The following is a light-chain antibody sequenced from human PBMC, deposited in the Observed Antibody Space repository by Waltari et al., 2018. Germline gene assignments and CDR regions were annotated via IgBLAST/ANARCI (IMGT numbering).Light chain of an antibody. Sequence: DIQMTQSPSSLSASVGDRVTITCRASQSISSYLNWYQQKPGKAPKLLIYAASSLQSGVPSRFSGSGSGTDFTLTISSLQPEDFAIYYCQKADSFPPYTFGQGTKVEIQ. V-gene: IGKV1-39*01. CDR3: QKADSFPPYT. CDR2: AAS. CDR1: QSISSY. J-gene: IGKJ2*01.